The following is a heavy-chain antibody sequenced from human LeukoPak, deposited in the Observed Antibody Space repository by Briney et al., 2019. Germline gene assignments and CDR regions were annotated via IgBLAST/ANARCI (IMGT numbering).Heavy chain of an antibody. CDR3: ARSSGYSGYDFDY. V-gene: IGHV3-48*03. Sequence: PGGSLRLSCAASGFTFSSYEMNWVRQAPGKGLEWVSYISSSGSTIYHADSVKGRFTISRDNAKNSLYMQMNSLRAEDTAVYYCARSSGYSGYDFDYWGQGTVVTVSS. CDR2: ISSSGSTI. D-gene: IGHD5-12*01. CDR1: GFTFSSYE. J-gene: IGHJ4*02.